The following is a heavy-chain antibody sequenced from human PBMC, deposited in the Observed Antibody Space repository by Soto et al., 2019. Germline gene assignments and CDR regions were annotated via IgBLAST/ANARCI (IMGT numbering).Heavy chain of an antibody. V-gene: IGHV4-61*01. J-gene: IGHJ4*02. CDR1: GGSVSSGSYY. CDR3: ARATIFGVVKDY. D-gene: IGHD3-3*01. Sequence: PSETLSLTCTVSGGSVSSGSYYWSWIRQPPGKGLEWIGCIYYTGSTNYNPSLKSRVTISVDTSKNQFSLKLSSVTAADTAVYYCARATIFGVVKDYWGQGTLVTVSS. CDR2: IYYTGST.